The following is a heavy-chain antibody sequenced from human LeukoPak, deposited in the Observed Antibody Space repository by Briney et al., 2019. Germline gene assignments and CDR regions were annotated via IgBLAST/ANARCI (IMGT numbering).Heavy chain of an antibody. Sequence: SETLSLTCTVSGDSISTSNSYWGWIRQPPGKGLEWIGSIYYSGNTYYNASLKSRVTISVDTSKNQFSLKLTPVTAADTAVYYCASVTTHDAFDIWGQGTMVTVSS. CDR3: ASVTTHDAFDI. D-gene: IGHD1-26*01. J-gene: IGHJ3*02. CDR1: GDSISTSNSY. CDR2: IYYSGNT. V-gene: IGHV4-39*01.